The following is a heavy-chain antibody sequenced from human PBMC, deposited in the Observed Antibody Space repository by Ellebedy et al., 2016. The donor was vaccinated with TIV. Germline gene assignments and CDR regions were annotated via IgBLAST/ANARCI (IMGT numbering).Heavy chain of an antibody. D-gene: IGHD6-13*01. CDR2: IIPFLDLA. CDR1: GGTFSNYA. CDR3: ARQSYSSRWYVGAFDM. V-gene: IGHV1-69*04. Sequence: SVKVSXXASGGTFSNYAISWVRQAPGQGLEWMGRIIPFLDLANFAQKFQGRVTITADKSTSTAYMELSSLRSEDTAVYYCARQSYSSRWYVGAFDMWGQGTMVTVSS. J-gene: IGHJ3*02.